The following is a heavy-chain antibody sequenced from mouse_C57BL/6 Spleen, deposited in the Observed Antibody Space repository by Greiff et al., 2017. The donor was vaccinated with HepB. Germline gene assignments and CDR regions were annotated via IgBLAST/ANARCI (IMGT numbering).Heavy chain of an antibody. CDR2: IDPSDSET. Sequence: VQLQQPGAELVRPGSSVKLSCKASGYTFTSYWMHWVKQRPIQGLEWIGNIDPSDSETHYNQKFKDKATLTVDKSSSTAYMQLSSLTSEDSAVYYCARGRGGCGFAYWGQGTLVTVSA. CDR3: ARGRGGCGFAY. CDR1: GYTFTSYW. V-gene: IGHV1-52*01. J-gene: IGHJ3*01.